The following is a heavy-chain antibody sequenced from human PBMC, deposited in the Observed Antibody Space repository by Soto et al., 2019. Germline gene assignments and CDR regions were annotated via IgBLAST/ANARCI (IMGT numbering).Heavy chain of an antibody. Sequence: GESLKISCKGSGYSFTSYWIGWVRQMPGKGLEWMGIIYPGYSDTRYSPSFQGPVTISADXSISPAYLQWRSLKASETAMYYCARHPSSIAAAGTPHRSYYYYGMDVWGQGTTVTVSS. V-gene: IGHV5-51*01. CDR1: GYSFTSYW. D-gene: IGHD6-13*01. CDR2: IYPGYSDT. J-gene: IGHJ6*02. CDR3: ARHPSSIAAAGTPHRSYYYYGMDV.